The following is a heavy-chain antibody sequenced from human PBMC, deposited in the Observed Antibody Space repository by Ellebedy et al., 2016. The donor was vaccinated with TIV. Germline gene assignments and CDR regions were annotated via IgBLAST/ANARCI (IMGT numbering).Heavy chain of an antibody. CDR3: VRDGASGDYSPGYYGMDV. V-gene: IGHV3-7*03. D-gene: IGHD3-22*01. Sequence: GGSLRLSCAASGFTFNSYWMSWVRQAPGKGLEWVANINQDGSRIYYVDSVKGRFTISRDNAKNSVYLRMNTLRVEDTAVYHCVRDGASGDYSPGYYGMDVWGQGTTVTVSS. CDR2: INQDGSRI. CDR1: GFTFNSYW. J-gene: IGHJ6*02.